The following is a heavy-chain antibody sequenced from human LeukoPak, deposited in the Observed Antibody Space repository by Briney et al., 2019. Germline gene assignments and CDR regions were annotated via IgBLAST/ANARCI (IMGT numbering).Heavy chain of an antibody. D-gene: IGHD2-2*01. V-gene: IGHV3-30-3*01. J-gene: IGHJ4*02. CDR3: VRGRLGLEYCTSTSCPFDY. CDR1: RFTFNNYP. Sequence: PGRSLRLSCAASRFTFNNYPMHWVRQAPGKGLEWVAVISYDGNYEYYAGSMKGRFTISRDNSKNTLYLQMNSLRAEDTAVYYCVRGRLGLEYCTSTSCPFDYWGQGTLVTVSS. CDR2: ISYDGNYE.